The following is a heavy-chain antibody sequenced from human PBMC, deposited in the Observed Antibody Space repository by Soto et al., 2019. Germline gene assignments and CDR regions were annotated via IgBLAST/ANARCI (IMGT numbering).Heavy chain of an antibody. D-gene: IGHD5-12*01. CDR2: IYYSGST. J-gene: IGHJ4*02. Sequence: SETLSLTCTVSGGSVSSGSYYWSWIRQPPGKGLEWIGYIYYSGSTNYNPSLKSRVTISVDTSKNQFSLKLSSVTAADTAVYYCARSGYSGYEPPSYFDYWGQGTLVTVSS. CDR3: ARSGYSGYEPPSYFDY. CDR1: GGSVSSGSYY. V-gene: IGHV4-61*01.